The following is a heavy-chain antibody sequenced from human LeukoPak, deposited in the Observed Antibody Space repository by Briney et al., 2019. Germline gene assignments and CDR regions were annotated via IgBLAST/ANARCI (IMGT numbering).Heavy chain of an antibody. CDR2: IYYSGST. V-gene: IGHV4-39*01. J-gene: IGHJ5*02. CDR3: ARRYCSDGSCYSDNWFDP. Sequence: SETLSLTCTVSGGSISSSSYYWGWIRQPPGKGLEWIGSIYYSGSTYYNPSLKSRVTISVDTSKNQFSLKLSSVTAADTAVYYCARRYCSDGSCYSDNWFDPWGQGTLVTVSS. CDR1: GGSISSSSYY. D-gene: IGHD2-15*01.